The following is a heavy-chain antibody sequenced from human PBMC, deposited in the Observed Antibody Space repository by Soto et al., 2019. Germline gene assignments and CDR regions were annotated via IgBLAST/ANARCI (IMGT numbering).Heavy chain of an antibody. D-gene: IGHD3-22*01. CDR2: IIPILGIA. Sequence: QVQLVQSGAEVKKPGSSVKVSCKASGGTFSSYTISWVRQAPGQGLEWMGRIIPILGIANYAQKFQGRVTIPADKSTSTAYMELSSLRSEDTAVYYCAARGDNDSSGYLLFGYYYGMDVWGQGTTVTVSS. V-gene: IGHV1-69*02. CDR3: AARGDNDSSGYLLFGYYYGMDV. CDR1: GGTFSSYT. J-gene: IGHJ6*01.